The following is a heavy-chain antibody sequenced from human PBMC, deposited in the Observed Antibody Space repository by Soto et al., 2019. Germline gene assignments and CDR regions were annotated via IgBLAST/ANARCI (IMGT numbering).Heavy chain of an antibody. CDR3: AREDGYNNPLDY. J-gene: IGHJ4*02. V-gene: IGHV1-2*02. CDR1: GYTFTGYY. Sequence: SVKVSCKASGYTFTGYYMHWVRQAPGQGLEWMGWINPNSGGTNYAQKFQGRVTMTRDTSISTAYMELSRLRSDDTAVYYCAREDGYNNPLDYWGQGTLVTVSS. D-gene: IGHD4-4*01. CDR2: INPNSGGT.